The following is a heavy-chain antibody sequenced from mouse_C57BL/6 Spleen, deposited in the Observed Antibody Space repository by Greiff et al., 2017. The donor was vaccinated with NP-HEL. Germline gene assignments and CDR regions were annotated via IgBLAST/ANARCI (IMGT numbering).Heavy chain of an antibody. V-gene: IGHV1-61*01. J-gene: IGHJ3*01. CDR2: IYPSDSET. CDR1: GYTFTSYW. CDR3: ARIYYDYEGFAY. Sequence: QVQLQQPGAELVRPGSSVKLSCKASGYTFTSYWMDWVKQRPGQGLEWIGNIYPSDSETHYNQKFKDKATLTVDKSSSTAYMQLSSLTSEDSAVYYCARIYYDYEGFAYWGQGTLVTVSA. D-gene: IGHD2-4*01.